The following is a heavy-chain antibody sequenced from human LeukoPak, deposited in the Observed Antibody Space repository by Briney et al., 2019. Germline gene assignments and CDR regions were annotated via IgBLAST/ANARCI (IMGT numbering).Heavy chain of an antibody. CDR1: GYSISSGYY. Sequence: PSETLPLTCTVSGYSISSGYYWGWIRQPPGKGREWIGSIYHSGSTYYNPSLKSRVPISVDTPKNQFSLKLSSVTAADTAVYYCARDQGGYEFAPNYFDYWGQGTLVTVSS. J-gene: IGHJ4*02. CDR3: ARDQGGYEFAPNYFDY. D-gene: IGHD5-12*01. V-gene: IGHV4-38-2*02. CDR2: IYHSGST.